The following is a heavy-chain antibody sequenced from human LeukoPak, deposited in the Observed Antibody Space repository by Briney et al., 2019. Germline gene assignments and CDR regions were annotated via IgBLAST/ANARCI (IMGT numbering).Heavy chain of an antibody. Sequence: SQTLSLTCTVSGGSISSGDYYWSWIRQPPGKGLGWIGNIYYSGSTYYNPSRKSRVTISVDTSKNQCSLKLSSVTAADTAVYYCARVAGATHFDYWGQGTLVTVSS. D-gene: IGHD5-24*01. CDR1: GGSISSGDYY. CDR2: IYYSGST. CDR3: ARVAGATHFDY. V-gene: IGHV4-30-4*01. J-gene: IGHJ4*02.